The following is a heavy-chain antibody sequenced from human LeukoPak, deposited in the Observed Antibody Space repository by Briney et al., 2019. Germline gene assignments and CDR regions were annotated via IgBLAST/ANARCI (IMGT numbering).Heavy chain of an antibody. V-gene: IGHV3-53*01. CDR1: GFTVSSNY. Sequence: GGSLRLSCAASGFTVSSNYMSWVRQAPGKGLEWVSVIYSGGSTYYADSVKGRFTISRDNSKNTLYLQMNSLRAEDTAVYYCAREGYGGNSFNYYYYMDVWGKGTTVTVSS. CDR3: AREGYGGNSFNYYYYMDV. J-gene: IGHJ6*03. D-gene: IGHD4-23*01. CDR2: IYSGGST.